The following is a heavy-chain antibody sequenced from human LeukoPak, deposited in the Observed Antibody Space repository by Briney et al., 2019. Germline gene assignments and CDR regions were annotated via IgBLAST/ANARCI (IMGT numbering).Heavy chain of an antibody. D-gene: IGHD5-24*01. CDR3: AKHRSRAGYYYFDY. J-gene: IGHJ4*02. CDR1: GFTFSSYA. Sequence: GGSLRLSCAASGFTFSSYAMSWVRQAPGKGLEWVSAISGNGGSTYYADSVKGRFTISRDNSKNTLYLQMNSLRAEDTAVYYCAKHRSRAGYYYFDYWGQGTLVTVSS. CDR2: ISGNGGST. V-gene: IGHV3-23*01.